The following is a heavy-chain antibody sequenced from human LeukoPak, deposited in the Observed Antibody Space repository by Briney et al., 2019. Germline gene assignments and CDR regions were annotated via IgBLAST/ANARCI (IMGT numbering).Heavy chain of an antibody. CDR2: IYSGGST. D-gene: IGHD3-10*01. J-gene: IGHJ6*03. Sequence: GGSLRLSCAASGFTVSSSYMSWVRQAPGKGLEWVSVIYSGGSTYYADFVKGRFTISRDNSKNTLYLQMNSLRAEDTAVYYCARAESLHRWSGEWDYYYYMDVWGKGTTVTVSS. CDR3: ARAESLHRWSGEWDYYYYMDV. V-gene: IGHV3-53*01. CDR1: GFTVSSSY.